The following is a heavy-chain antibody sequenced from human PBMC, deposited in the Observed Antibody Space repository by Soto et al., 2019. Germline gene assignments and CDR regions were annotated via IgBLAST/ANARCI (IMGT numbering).Heavy chain of an antibody. CDR1: GFTFSDYY. CDR3: ARGGSELGRPDLSWFDP. D-gene: IGHD6-6*01. V-gene: IGHV3-11*06. CDR2: ISSSSSYT. J-gene: IGHJ5*02. Sequence: QVQLVESGGGLVKPGGSLRLSCAASGFTFSDYYMSWIRQAPGKGLEWVSYISSSSSYTNYADYVKGRFTISRDNAKNSLYLQMNSLRAEDTAVYYCARGGSELGRPDLSWFDPWGQGTLVTVSS.